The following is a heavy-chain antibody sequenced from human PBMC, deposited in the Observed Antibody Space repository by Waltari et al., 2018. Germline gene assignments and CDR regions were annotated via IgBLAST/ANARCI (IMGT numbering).Heavy chain of an antibody. CDR2: IYHSGST. V-gene: IGHV4-38-2*01. J-gene: IGHJ5*02. CDR1: GYSIHRRYC. D-gene: IGHD3-22*01. CDR3: ARHRFHYYDSSGYLNWFDP. Sequence: QVQLQESGPALVTPSATLSLTCAVSGYSIHRRYCWAWTRHPPGQGLEWIGSIYHSGSTYYNPSLKSRVTISVDTSKNQFSLKLSSVTAADTAVYYCARHRFHYYDSSGYLNWFDPWGQGTLVTVSS.